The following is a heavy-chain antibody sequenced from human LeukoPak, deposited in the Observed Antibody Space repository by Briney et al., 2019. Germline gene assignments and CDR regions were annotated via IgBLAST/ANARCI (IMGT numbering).Heavy chain of an antibody. V-gene: IGHV3-30*03. Sequence: GGSLRLSCAASGFTFSAYGMHWVRQAPGKGLEWVTGISYDGSNEYYADSVKGRFTISRDSSQSTLYLQMNSLRAEDTAVYYCARGPRLLGYCSSTSCYAGSTVGDAFDIWGQGTMVTVSS. J-gene: IGHJ3*02. CDR1: GFTFSAYG. CDR3: ARGPRLLGYCSSTSCYAGSTVGDAFDI. D-gene: IGHD2-2*01. CDR2: ISYDGSNE.